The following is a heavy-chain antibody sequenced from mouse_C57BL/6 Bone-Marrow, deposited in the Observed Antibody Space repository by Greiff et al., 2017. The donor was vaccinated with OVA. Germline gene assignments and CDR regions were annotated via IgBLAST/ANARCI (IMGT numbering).Heavy chain of an antibody. CDR3: ARDRGVVATRYAMDY. CDR2: ISDGGSYT. D-gene: IGHD1-1*01. J-gene: IGHJ4*01. Sequence: EVKLMESGGGLVKPGGSLKLSRAASGFTFSSYAMSWVRQTPEKRLEWVATISDGGSYTYYPDNVKGRFTISRDNAKNNLYLQMSHLKSEDTAMYYCARDRGVVATRYAMDYWGQGTSVTVSS. V-gene: IGHV5-4*01. CDR1: GFTFSSYA.